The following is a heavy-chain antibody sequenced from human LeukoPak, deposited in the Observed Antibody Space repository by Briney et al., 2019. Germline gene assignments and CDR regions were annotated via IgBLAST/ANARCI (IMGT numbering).Heavy chain of an antibody. Sequence: SETLSLTCTVSGGSISSSSYYWGWIRQPPGKGLQWIGSVYHSGTTFYNPSLKSRVTISVDTSKNQFSLKLSPVTAADAAVYYWARGSYSSSWYYHYMGVWGKVATVSVSS. CDR1: GGSISSSSYY. CDR2: VYHSGTT. CDR3: ARGSYSSSWYYHYMGV. V-gene: IGHV4-39*07. J-gene: IGHJ6*03. D-gene: IGHD6-13*01.